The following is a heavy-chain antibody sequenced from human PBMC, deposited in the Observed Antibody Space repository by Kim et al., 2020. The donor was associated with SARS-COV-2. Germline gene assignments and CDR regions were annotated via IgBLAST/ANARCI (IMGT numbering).Heavy chain of an antibody. D-gene: IGHD3-3*01. CDR2: ISGSGGST. CDR3: AKVPIKYTIFGVVIMGATPTNDY. CDR1: GFTFSSYA. V-gene: IGHV3-23*01. Sequence: GGSLRLSCAASGFTFSSYAMSWVRQAPGKGLEWVSAISGSGGSTYYADSVKGRFTISRDNSKNTLYLQMNSLRAEDTAVYYCAKVPIKYTIFGVVIMGATPTNDYWGQGTLVTVSS. J-gene: IGHJ4*02.